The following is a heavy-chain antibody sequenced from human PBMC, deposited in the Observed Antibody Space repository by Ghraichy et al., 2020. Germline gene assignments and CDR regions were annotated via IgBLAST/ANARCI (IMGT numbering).Heavy chain of an antibody. D-gene: IGHD3-10*01. Sequence: SGPTLVKPTQTLTLTCTFSGFSLSTSGMCVSWIRQPPGKALEWLARIDWDDDKYYSTSLKTRLTISKDTSKNQVVLTMTNMDPVDTATYYCARSTRDRITMVRGVEPHYYYYGMDVWGQGTTVTVSS. CDR2: IDWDDDK. V-gene: IGHV2-70*11. J-gene: IGHJ6*02. CDR1: GFSLSTSGMC. CDR3: ARSTRDRITMVRGVEPHYYYYGMDV.